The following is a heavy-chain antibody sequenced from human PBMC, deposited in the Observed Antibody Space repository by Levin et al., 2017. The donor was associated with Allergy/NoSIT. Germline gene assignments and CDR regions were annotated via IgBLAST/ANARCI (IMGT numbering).Heavy chain of an antibody. CDR2: INPSGGST. CDR3: ARDGVGTPEIKDIPGENPTEARGLYVGVWEPDWYFDL. J-gene: IGHJ2*01. V-gene: IGHV1-46*01. CDR1: GYTFTSYY. Sequence: ASVKVSCKASGYTFTSYYMHWVRQAPGQGLEWMGIINPSGGSTSYAQKFQGRVTMTRDTSTSTVYMELSSLRSEDTAVYYCARDGVGTPEIKDIPGENPTEARGLYVGVWEPDWYFDLWGRGTLVTVSS. D-gene: IGHD2-15*01.